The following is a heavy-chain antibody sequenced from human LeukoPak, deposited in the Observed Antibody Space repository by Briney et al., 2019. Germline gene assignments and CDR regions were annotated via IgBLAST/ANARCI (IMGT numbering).Heavy chain of an antibody. D-gene: IGHD1-26*01. Sequence: GGSLRLSCAASGFTFSSYAMHWVRQAPGKGLEWVAVISYDGSNKYYADSVKGRFTISRDNSKNTLYLQMNSLRAEDTAVYYCAKDRGSGSYSGFDYWGQGTLVTVSS. CDR1: GFTFSSYA. J-gene: IGHJ4*02. CDR2: ISYDGSNK. V-gene: IGHV3-30*07. CDR3: AKDRGSGSYSGFDY.